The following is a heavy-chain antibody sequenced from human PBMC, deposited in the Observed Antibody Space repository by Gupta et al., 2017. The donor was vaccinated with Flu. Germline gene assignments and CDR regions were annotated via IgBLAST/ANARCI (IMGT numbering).Heavy chain of an antibody. D-gene: IGHD7-27*01. J-gene: IGHJ4*02. CDR2: INQDGSEK. CDR3: ARSSSGYFDY. Sequence: MSWVRQAPGKGLEWVANINQDGSEKYYLDSVRGRFTLSRDNAKNSLYLQMNSLRADDTAVYYCARSSSGYFDYWGQGTLVTVSS. V-gene: IGHV3-7*01.